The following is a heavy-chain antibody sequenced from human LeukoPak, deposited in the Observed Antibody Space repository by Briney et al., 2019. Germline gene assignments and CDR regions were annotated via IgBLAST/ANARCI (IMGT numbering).Heavy chain of an antibody. Sequence: PGGSLRLSCAASGFTFSDYYMSWIRQAPGKGLEWVSYISSSGSTIYYEDSVKGRFTISRDNAKNSLYLQMNSLRAEDTAVYYCARDKGNYYYYMDVWGKGTTVTVSS. CDR3: ARDKGNYYYYMDV. V-gene: IGHV3-11*01. CDR1: GFTFSDYY. CDR2: ISSSGSTI. J-gene: IGHJ6*03.